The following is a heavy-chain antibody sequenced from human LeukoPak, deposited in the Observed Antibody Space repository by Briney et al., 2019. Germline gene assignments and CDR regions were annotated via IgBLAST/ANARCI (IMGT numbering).Heavy chain of an antibody. J-gene: IGHJ4*02. CDR2: IYYSGST. D-gene: IGHD1-26*01. CDR3: ARSGLEWESPTYYFDY. CDR1: GGSISSYY. V-gene: IGHV4-59*01. Sequence: ASETLSLTCTVSGGSISSYYWSWIRQPPGKGLEWIGYIYYSGSTNYNPSLKSRVTISVDTSKNQFSLKLSSVTAADTAVYYCARSGLEWESPTYYFDYWGQGTLVTVSS.